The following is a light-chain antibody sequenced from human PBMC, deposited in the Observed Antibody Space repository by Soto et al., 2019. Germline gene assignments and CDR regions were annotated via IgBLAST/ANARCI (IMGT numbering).Light chain of an antibody. V-gene: IGKV1-17*01. CDR2: AAS. CDR1: QGIRND. Sequence: DLQMTQSPSSLSASVGDRVTITCRASQGIRNDLGWYQQQPGKAPKRLIFAASSLQGGVSSRFSGSGFGTEFTLTISGLQPEDFATYYCLQYSDYPWTFGQGTKVEIK. CDR3: LQYSDYPWT. J-gene: IGKJ1*01.